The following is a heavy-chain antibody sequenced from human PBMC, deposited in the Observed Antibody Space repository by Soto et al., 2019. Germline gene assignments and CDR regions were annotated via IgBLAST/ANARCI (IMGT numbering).Heavy chain of an antibody. CDR2: IYYSGST. V-gene: IGHV4-59*01. Sequence: SETLSLTCTVSGGSISSYYWSWIRQPPGKGLEWIGYIYYSGSTNYNPSLKSRVTISVDTSKNQFSLKLSSVTAADTAVYYCARDQGRRCSSWYWFDPWGQGTLVTVSS. CDR1: GGSISSYY. J-gene: IGHJ5*02. D-gene: IGHD6-13*01. CDR3: ARDQGRRCSSWYWFDP.